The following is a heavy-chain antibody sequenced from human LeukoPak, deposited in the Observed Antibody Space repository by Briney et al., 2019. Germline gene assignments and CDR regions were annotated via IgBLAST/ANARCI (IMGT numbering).Heavy chain of an antibody. D-gene: IGHD3-10*01. J-gene: IGHJ5*02. V-gene: IGHV4-34*01. Sequence: SETLSLTCAVYGGSFNGYYWSWIRQPPGKGLEWIGEINHSGSTNYSPSLKSRVTLSVDTSKNQFSLRLSSVTAADTAVYYCARAGPYYYGSGSYYPTAWGQGTLVTVSS. CDR1: GGSFNGYY. CDR3: ARAGPYYYGSGSYYPTA. CDR2: INHSGST.